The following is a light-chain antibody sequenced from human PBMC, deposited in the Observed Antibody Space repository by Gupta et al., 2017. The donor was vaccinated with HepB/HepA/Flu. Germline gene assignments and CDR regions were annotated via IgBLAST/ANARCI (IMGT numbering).Light chain of an antibody. Sequence: QSVLTQPPSASGTPAGSVAISCSGISSNVGSNTVYLYQQLPGTAPKLLIYTSNHRPSGVPDRFSGSKSGTSASLAISGLQSDDEADYYCAAWDDSLNGCVFGTGTKLTVL. CDR1: SSNVGSNT. CDR2: TSN. V-gene: IGLV1-44*01. CDR3: AAWDDSLNGCV. J-gene: IGLJ1*01.